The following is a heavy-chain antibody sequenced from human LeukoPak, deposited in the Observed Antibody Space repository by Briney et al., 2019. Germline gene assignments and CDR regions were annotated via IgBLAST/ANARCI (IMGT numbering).Heavy chain of an antibody. J-gene: IGHJ4*02. CDR2: ISGSGSTI. CDR3: ARESGYNYGSGY. D-gene: IGHD5-18*01. CDR1: GFTFSNFE. Sequence: GGSLRLSCAASGFTFSNFEKNWVRQAPGKGLEWVSYISGSGSTIYYADSVKGRFTISRDNAKNSLYLQMNSLRAEDTAVYYCARESGYNYGSGYWGQGTLVTVSS. V-gene: IGHV3-48*03.